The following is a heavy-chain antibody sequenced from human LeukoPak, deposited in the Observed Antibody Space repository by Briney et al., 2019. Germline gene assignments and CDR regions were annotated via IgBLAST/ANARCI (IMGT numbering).Heavy chain of an antibody. J-gene: IGHJ3*02. Sequence: SETLSLTCTVSGGSISSGGYYWSWIRQPPGKGLEWIGRIYTSGSTNYNPSLKSRVTISVDTSKNQFSLKLSSVTAADTAVYYCARSKAYCSSTSCPHDAFDIWGQGTMVTVSS. CDR1: GGSISSGGYY. CDR2: IYTSGST. D-gene: IGHD2-2*01. V-gene: IGHV4-61*02. CDR3: ARSKAYCSSTSCPHDAFDI.